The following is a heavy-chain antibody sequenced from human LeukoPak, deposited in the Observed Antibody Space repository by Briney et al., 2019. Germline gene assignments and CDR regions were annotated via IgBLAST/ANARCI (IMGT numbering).Heavy chain of an antibody. CDR3: ARDLGRRCSGGRCYYYYNYMDV. V-gene: IGHV1-8*01. CDR1: GYTFTSYD. D-gene: IGHD2-15*01. CDR2: MNPNSGNT. Sequence: ASVKVSCKASGYTFTSYDINWMRQAPGQGLEWVGWMNPNSGNTGYAQTFQGKLTMTRNTSIKTAYMELSSLRSQDTAVYYCARDLGRRCSGGRCYYYYNYMDVWGKGTTVTISS. J-gene: IGHJ6*03.